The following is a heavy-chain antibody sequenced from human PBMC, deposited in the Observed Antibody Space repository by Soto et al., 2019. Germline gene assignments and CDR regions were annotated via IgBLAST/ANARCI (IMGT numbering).Heavy chain of an antibody. CDR2: IKQDGSEK. D-gene: IGHD1-1*01. Sequence: GSLRLSCAASGFTFSTYWISWVRQAPGKGLEWVANIKQDGSEKYYVDSVKGRFTISRDNAKNSLYLQMNSLRAEDTAIYYCTSTFVASTGTDWGKGTLVTVSS. V-gene: IGHV3-7*01. CDR3: TSTFVASTGTD. J-gene: IGHJ4*02. CDR1: GFTFSTYW.